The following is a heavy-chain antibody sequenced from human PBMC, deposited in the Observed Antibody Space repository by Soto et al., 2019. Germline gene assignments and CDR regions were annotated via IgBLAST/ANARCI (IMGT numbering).Heavy chain of an antibody. CDR3: TTDTSSWYLYAFDI. Sequence: SVSNAWMNWVRKAPGKGLAWVGRIKSKTDGGTTDYAAPVKGRFTISRDDSKNTLYLQMNSLKTEVTAVYYCTTDTSSWYLYAFDIWGQGTMVTVSS. D-gene: IGHD6-13*01. J-gene: IGHJ3*02. CDR2: IKSKTDGGTT. V-gene: IGHV3-15*07. CDR1: SVSNAW.